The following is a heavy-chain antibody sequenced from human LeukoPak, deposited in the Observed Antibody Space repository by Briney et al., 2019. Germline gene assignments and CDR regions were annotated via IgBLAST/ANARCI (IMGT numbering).Heavy chain of an antibody. CDR1: GFTVSFNY. Sequence: GGSLRLSCAASGFTVSFNYMSWVRQAPGKGLEWVSAISGSGGSTYYADSVKGRFTISRDNSKNTLYLQMNSLRAEDTAVYYCAKGLRYFDWDAFDIWGQGTMVTVSS. D-gene: IGHD3-9*01. CDR3: AKGLRYFDWDAFDI. J-gene: IGHJ3*02. V-gene: IGHV3-23*01. CDR2: ISGSGGST.